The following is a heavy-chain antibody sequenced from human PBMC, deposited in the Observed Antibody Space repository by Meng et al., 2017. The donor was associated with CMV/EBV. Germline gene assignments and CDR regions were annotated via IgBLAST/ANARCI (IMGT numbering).Heavy chain of an antibody. D-gene: IGHD1-7*01. V-gene: IGHV1-2*02. CDR2: INPNSGGT. CDR3: ARVLRQTSDFDD. Sequence: CKASGYSFSGYYMHWVRQAPGQGLEWMGWINPNSGGTNFAQKFQGRVTMTRDTSISTAYMELSWLRSDDTAVYYCARVLRQTSDFDDWGQGTLVTVSS. J-gene: IGHJ4*02. CDR1: GYSFSGYY.